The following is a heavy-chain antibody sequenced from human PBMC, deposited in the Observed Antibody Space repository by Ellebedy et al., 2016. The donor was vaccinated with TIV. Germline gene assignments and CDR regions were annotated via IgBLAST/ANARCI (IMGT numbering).Heavy chain of an antibody. V-gene: IGHV3-23*01. D-gene: IGHD4-17*01. CDR3: AKLARAGDNVDFFDY. J-gene: IGHJ4*02. CDR2: IGDSGATT. CDR1: GFTFSSYA. Sequence: GGSLRLSCSASGFTFSSYAMHWVRQAPAKGLEWVSTIGDSGATTYYAGSVKGRFTISRDNSRNTLSLQMNSLRVEDTAVYYCAKLARAGDNVDFFDYWGQGTLVTVSS.